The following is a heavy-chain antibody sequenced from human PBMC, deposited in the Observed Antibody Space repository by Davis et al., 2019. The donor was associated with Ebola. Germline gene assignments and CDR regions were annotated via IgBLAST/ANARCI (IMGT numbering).Heavy chain of an antibody. CDR3: TTRWITMIVVVEY. V-gene: IGHV3-15*07. J-gene: IGHJ4*02. D-gene: IGHD3-22*01. CDR1: GFTFSNAW. CDR2: IKSKTDGGTT. Sequence: GESLKISCAASGFTFSNAWMNWVRQAPGKGLEWVGRIKSKTDGGTTDYAAPVKGRFTISRDDSKNTLYLQMNSLKTEDTAVHYCTTRWITMIVVVEYWGQGTLVTVSS.